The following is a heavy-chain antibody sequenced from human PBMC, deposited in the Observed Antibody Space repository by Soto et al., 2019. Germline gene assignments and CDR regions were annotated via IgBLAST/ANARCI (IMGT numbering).Heavy chain of an antibody. J-gene: IGHJ4*02. Sequence: GESLKISCKGSGYSSTSYWIAWVRQMPGKGLEWMGVIYPGDSHTRYSPYFQGKVTISADKSISTAYLQWSSLKASDTAMYYYTTPKTSSEPWNVNQLDYWGKGTLVTAS. V-gene: IGHV5-51*01. CDR2: IYPGDSHT. CDR3: TTPKTSSEPWNVNQLDY. CDR1: GYSSTSYW. D-gene: IGHD1-1*01.